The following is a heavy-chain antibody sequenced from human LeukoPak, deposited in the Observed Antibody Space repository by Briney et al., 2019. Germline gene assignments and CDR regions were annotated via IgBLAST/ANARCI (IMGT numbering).Heavy chain of an antibody. CDR2: INPEETTT. D-gene: IGHD2-15*01. Sequence: PGGSLRLSCATSGFTFSKFWMHWVRQAPGRGLAWVSRINPEETTTNYADSVKGRFTISRDNAKNTLYLQMDSLRAEDTAVYFCARGGLDPFDVWGQGTLVTVSS. CDR1: GFTFSKFW. V-gene: IGHV3-74*01. CDR3: ARGGLDPFDV. J-gene: IGHJ3*01.